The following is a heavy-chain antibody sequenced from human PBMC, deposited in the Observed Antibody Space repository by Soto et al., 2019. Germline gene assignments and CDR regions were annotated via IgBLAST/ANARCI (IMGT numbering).Heavy chain of an antibody. CDR3: ARALRYFDWPTYYYYYGMDV. J-gene: IGHJ6*02. CDR1: GGSISSYY. CDR2: IYYSGST. Sequence: SETLSLTCTVSGGSISSYYWSWIRQPPGKGLEWIGYIYYSGSTNYNPSLKSRVTISVDTSKNQFSLKLSSVTAADTAVYYCARALRYFDWPTYYYYYGMDVWGQGTTVTVSS. V-gene: IGHV4-59*08. D-gene: IGHD3-9*01.